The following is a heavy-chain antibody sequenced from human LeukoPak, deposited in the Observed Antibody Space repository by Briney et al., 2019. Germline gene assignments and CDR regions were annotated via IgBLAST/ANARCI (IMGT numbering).Heavy chain of an antibody. CDR1: GFTFSSYS. V-gene: IGHV3-21*01. D-gene: IGHD3-3*01. CDR3: ARVATFGVVIAFDY. J-gene: IGHJ4*02. CDR2: ISSSSSYI. Sequence: PGGSLRLSCAASGFTFSSYSMNWVRQAPGKGLEWVSSISSSSSYIYYADSVKGRFTISRDNAKNSLYLQMNSLRAEDTAVYYCARVATFGVVIAFDYWGQGTLVTVSS.